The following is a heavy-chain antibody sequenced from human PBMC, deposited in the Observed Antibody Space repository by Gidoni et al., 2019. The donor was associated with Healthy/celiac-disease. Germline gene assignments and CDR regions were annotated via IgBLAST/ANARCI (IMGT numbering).Heavy chain of an antibody. CDR3: AKDRGAARGELLRPLDY. CDR1: GFTFSSYA. D-gene: IGHD1-26*01. CDR2: ISGSGGST. V-gene: IGHV3-23*01. Sequence: EVQLLESGGGVVQPGGSLRLPCAASGFTFSSYAMSWVRQAPGKGLEWVSAISGSGGSTYYADSVKGRFTISRDNAKNTLYLQMNSLSAEDTAVYYCAKDRGAARGELLRPLDYWGQGTLVTVSS. J-gene: IGHJ4*02.